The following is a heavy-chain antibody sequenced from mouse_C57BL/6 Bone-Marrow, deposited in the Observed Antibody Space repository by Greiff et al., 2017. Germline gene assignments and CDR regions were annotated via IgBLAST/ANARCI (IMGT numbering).Heavy chain of an antibody. V-gene: IGHV10-1*01. CDR1: GFSFNTYA. J-gene: IGHJ3*01. Sequence: EVHLVESGGGLVQPKGSLKLSCAASGFSFNTYAMNWVRQAPGKGLEWVARIRSKSNNYATYYADSVKDRFTISRDDSESMLYLQMNNLKTEDTAMYYFVRQKYGSETWFAYWGQGTLVTVSA. D-gene: IGHD1-1*01. CDR3: VRQKYGSETWFAY. CDR2: IRSKSNNYAT.